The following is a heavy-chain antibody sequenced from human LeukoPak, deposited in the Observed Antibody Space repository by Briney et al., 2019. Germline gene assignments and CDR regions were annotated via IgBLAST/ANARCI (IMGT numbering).Heavy chain of an antibody. CDR2: IYHSGST. Sequence: PSETLSLTCAASAGSVSSGGYSWSWIRQPPGKGLAWIGYIYHSGSTYYNPSLKSRVTISVDRSKNQFSLKLSSVTATDTAVYYCARAKGYCSSTSCSYYFDYWGHGTLVTVSS. CDR1: AGSVSSGGYS. V-gene: IGHV4-30-2*01. J-gene: IGHJ4*01. CDR3: ARAKGYCSSTSCSYYFDY. D-gene: IGHD2-2*01.